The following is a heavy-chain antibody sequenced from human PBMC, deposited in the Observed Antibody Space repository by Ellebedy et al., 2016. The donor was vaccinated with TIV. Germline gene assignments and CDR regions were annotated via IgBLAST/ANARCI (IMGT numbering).Heavy chain of an antibody. J-gene: IGHJ4*02. V-gene: IGHV3-23*01. Sequence: GESLKISCAASGFTFRGYWMSWVRQAPGKGLEWVSGIVGSGAQKYADSVKGRFTISRDNSKGTVDLQMNSLRVEDTAVYFCAKDRTPGDGYWVFDDWGQGTLVTVSS. CDR3: AKDRTPGDGYWVFDD. CDR2: IVGSGA. CDR1: GFTFRGYW. D-gene: IGHD5-18*01.